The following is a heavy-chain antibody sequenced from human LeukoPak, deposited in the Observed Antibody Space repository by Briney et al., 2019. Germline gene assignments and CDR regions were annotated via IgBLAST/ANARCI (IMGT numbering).Heavy chain of an antibody. CDR1: GFTFSSYS. CDR3: AKAEGYSYGLGDY. Sequence: GGSLRLSCAASGFTFSSYSMNWVRQAPEKGLEWVSYISSSSSTIYYADSVKGRFTISRDNAKNSLYLQMNSLRAEDTAVYYCAKAEGYSYGLGDYWGQGTLVTVSS. D-gene: IGHD5-18*01. CDR2: ISSSSSTI. J-gene: IGHJ4*02. V-gene: IGHV3-48*01.